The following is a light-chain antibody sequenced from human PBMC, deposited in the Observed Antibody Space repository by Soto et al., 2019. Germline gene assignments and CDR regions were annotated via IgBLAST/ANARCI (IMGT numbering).Light chain of an antibody. CDR2: LEGRGSY. CDR3: ETWDSNTRV. CDR1: SGHSSYI. Sequence: QSVLTQSSSASASLGSSVKLTCTLSSGHSSYIIAWHQQQPGKAPRYLMKLEGRGSYNKGSGVPDRFSGSSSGADRYLTIPNLQFEDEADYYCETWDSNTRVFGGGTKVTVL. V-gene: IGLV4-60*02. J-gene: IGLJ2*01.